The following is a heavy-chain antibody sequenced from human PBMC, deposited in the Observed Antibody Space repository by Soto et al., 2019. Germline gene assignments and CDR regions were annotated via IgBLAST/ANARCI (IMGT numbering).Heavy chain of an antibody. CDR1: GFTFSSYA. J-gene: IGHJ5*02. V-gene: IGHV3-30-3*01. CDR2: ISYDGSNK. D-gene: IGHD4-17*01. Sequence: QVQLVESGGGVVQPGRSLRLSCAASGFTFSSYAMHWVRQAPGKGLEWVAVISYDGSNKYYADSVKGRFTITRDNSKNTLYLQMNGLRAEDTAVYYCAREDGDYVLSPLFDPWGQGTLVTFSS. CDR3: AREDGDYVLSPLFDP.